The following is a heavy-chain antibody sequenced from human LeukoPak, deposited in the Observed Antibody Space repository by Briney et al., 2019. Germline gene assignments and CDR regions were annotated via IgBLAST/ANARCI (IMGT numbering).Heavy chain of an antibody. D-gene: IGHD4-17*01. J-gene: IGHJ4*02. V-gene: IGHV4-59*01. Sequence: SETLSLTCTVSGGSISSYYWSWIRQPPGKGLEWIGYIYYSGSTNYNPSLKSRVTISVDTSKNQFSLKLSSVTAADTAVYYCARSAPYPLREYYFDYWGQGTLVTVSS. CDR2: IYYSGST. CDR1: GGSISSYY. CDR3: ARSAPYPLREYYFDY.